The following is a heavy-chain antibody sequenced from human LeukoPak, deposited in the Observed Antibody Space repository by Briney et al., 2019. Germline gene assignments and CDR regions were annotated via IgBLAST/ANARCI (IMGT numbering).Heavy chain of an antibody. CDR1: GFTFNSYG. D-gene: IGHD3-22*01. J-gene: IGHJ4*02. CDR2: IWYDGTNK. CDR3: ARGPYYYDISGSPRGDY. Sequence: PGGSLRLSCAASGFTFNSYGTHWVRQAPGKGLEWVALIWYDGTNKYYADSVKGRFTISRDSSKNTLYLQMNNLRAEDTAVYYCARGPYYYDISGSPRGDYWGQGTLVTVSS. V-gene: IGHV3-33*01.